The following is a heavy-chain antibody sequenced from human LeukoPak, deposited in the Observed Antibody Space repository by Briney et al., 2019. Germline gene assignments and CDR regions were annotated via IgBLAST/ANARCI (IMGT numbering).Heavy chain of an antibody. Sequence: SETLSLTCTVSGGSVSSDSYYWSWIRQPPGKGLEWIGYIYYTGSTNYNPSLKSRATISVDMSKNQFSLKLTSVTAADTAVYYCATKGPRRGYFDYWGQGTLVAVSS. CDR2: IYYTGST. CDR3: ATKGPRRGYFDY. CDR1: GGSVSSDSYY. J-gene: IGHJ4*02. V-gene: IGHV4-61*01.